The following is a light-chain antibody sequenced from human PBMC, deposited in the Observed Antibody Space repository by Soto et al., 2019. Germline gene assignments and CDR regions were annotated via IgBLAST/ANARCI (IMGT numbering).Light chain of an antibody. Sequence: STGDRVTITCRASQGISSYLAWYQQKPGKAPKLLIYAASTLQSGVPSRFSGSGSGTDFTLTISCLQSEDFATYYCQQYYSYPLFGGGTKVDIK. CDR2: AAS. CDR3: QQYYSYPL. CDR1: QGISSY. V-gene: IGKV1-8*01. J-gene: IGKJ4*01.